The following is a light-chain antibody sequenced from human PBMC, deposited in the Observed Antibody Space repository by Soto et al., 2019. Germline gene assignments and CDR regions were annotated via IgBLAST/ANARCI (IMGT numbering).Light chain of an antibody. Sequence: QSALTQPRSVSASPGQSVTISCTGTSSNVGGYNYVPWYQQNPGKAPKLMLYDATKRPSGVPDRFSGSKSGNAASLTISGLQAEDEADYYCCSYAASYTLVFGGGTKLTVL. CDR1: SSNVGGYNY. J-gene: IGLJ2*01. CDR2: DAT. CDR3: CSYAASYTLV. V-gene: IGLV2-11*01.